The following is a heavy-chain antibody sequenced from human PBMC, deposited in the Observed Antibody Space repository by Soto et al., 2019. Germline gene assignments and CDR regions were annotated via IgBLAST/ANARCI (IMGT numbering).Heavy chain of an antibody. J-gene: IGHJ4*02. V-gene: IGHV4-30-4*01. CDR3: GRGGSSSPEYFDF. Sequence: SETLSLTCSVSGGSISSDDYYWTWIRQPPGEGLEWNGYIYYTGRTSSTPSLESRVTISIDTSKNQFSLELSSLSAADTAVYYWGRGGSSSPEYFDFWGPGTLVTVSS. CDR2: IYYTGRT. CDR1: GGSISSDDYY. D-gene: IGHD2-15*01.